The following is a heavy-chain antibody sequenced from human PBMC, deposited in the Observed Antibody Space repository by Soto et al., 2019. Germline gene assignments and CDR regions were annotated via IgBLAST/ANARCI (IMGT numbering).Heavy chain of an antibody. CDR3: ARGHRAMEYYYYYGMDV. V-gene: IGHV4-59*01. CDR1: GGSISSSF. J-gene: IGHJ6*02. Sequence: TSETLSLTCSVSGGSISSSFWSWIRQPPGKELEWIGYISYSGSTTYNPSLKSRITLSVDTSKNQFSLRVASVTAADTAVYYCARGHRAMEYYYYYGMDVWGQANTVTVSS. CDR2: ISYSGST. D-gene: IGHD5-18*01.